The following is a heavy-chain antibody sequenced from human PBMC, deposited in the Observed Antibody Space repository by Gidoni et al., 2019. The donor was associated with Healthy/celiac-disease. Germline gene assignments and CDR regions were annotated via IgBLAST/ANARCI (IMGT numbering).Heavy chain of an antibody. CDR3: TTGGGGWKPGYYYYYGMDV. CDR2: SKSKTDGGTT. CDR1: GFTFSTAW. V-gene: IGHV3-15*01. D-gene: IGHD1-26*01. J-gene: IGHJ6*02. Sequence: EVQLVESGGGLVKPGGSLRLSCAASGFTFSTAWMSGVRQAPGKGLEWVGRSKSKTDGGTTDYAAPVKGRFTISRDDSKNTLYLQMNSLKTEDPAVYYCTTGGGGWKPGYYYYYGMDVWGQGTTVTVSS.